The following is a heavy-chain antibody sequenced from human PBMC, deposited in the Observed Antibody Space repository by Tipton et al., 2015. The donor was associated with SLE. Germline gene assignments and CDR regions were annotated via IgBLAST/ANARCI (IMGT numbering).Heavy chain of an antibody. CDR3: ARVRAFDI. J-gene: IGHJ3*02. V-gene: IGHV4-30-4*01. CDR2: IYYSGST. Sequence: LRLSCAVSGGSISSGDYYWSWIRQPSGKGLEWIGYIYYSGSTYYNPSLKSRVTISVDTSKNQFSLKLSSVTAADTAVYYCARVRAFDISGQGTIVTVSS. CDR1: GGSISSGDYY.